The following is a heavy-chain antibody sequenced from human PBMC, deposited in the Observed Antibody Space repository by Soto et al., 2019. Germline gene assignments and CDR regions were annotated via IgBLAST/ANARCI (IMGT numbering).Heavy chain of an antibody. D-gene: IGHD6-13*01. J-gene: IGHJ4*02. V-gene: IGHV3-33*01. CDR2: IWYDGSNK. CDR1: GFTFSSYG. Sequence: PGGSLRLSCAASGFTFSSYGMHWVRQAPGKGLEWVAVIWYDGSNKYYADSVKGRFTISRDNSKNTLYLQMNSLRAEDTAVYYCARVGYIAAAGETCVLDYWGQGTLVTVSS. CDR3: ARVGYIAAAGETCVLDY.